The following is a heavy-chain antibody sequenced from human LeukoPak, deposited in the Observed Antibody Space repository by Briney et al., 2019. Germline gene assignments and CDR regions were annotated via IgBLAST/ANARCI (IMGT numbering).Heavy chain of an antibody. CDR1: GFTFSSYG. D-gene: IGHD2-2*01. CDR3: ARVVVVVPAAIADY. V-gene: IGHV3-33*01. CDR2: IWYDGSNK. J-gene: IGHJ4*02. Sequence: GGSLRLSCAASGFTFSSYGMHWVRQAPGKGLEWVAVIWYDGSNKYYADSVKGRFTISRDNAKNSLYLQMNSLRDEDTAVYYCARVVVVVPAAIADYWGQGTPVTVSS.